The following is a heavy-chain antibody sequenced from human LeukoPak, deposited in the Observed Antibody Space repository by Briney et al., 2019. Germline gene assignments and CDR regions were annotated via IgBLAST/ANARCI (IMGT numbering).Heavy chain of an antibody. D-gene: IGHD6-13*01. V-gene: IGHV5-51*01. CDR2: NYPGDSDI. J-gene: IGHJ3*02. Sequence: GESLKISCQGSGYSFTCYWIGWVRPMPGKGRGWMGSNYPGDSDIRYSPSFQGQVTISADKSISTAYLQWSSLKASDTAMYYCARSHGSSWPFDAFDIWGQGTMVTVSS. CDR1: GYSFTCYW. CDR3: ARSHGSSWPFDAFDI.